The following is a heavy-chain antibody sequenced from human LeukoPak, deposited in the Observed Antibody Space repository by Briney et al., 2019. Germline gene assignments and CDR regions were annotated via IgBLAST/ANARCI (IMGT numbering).Heavy chain of an antibody. D-gene: IGHD2-8*01. CDR3: ARNTKTSTNVDY. CDR2: IYYSGST. CDR1: GGSISSYY. J-gene: IGHJ4*02. V-gene: IGHV4-59*08. Sequence: SETLSLTCTVSGGSISSYYWSWIRQPPGKRLEWIGYIYYSGSTNYNPSLKSRVTISVDTSKSQFSLKLSSVTAADTAVYYCARNTKTSTNVDYWGQGTLVTVSS.